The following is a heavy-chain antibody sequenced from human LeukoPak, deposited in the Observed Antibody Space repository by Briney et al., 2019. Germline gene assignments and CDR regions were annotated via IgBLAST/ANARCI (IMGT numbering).Heavy chain of an antibody. CDR1: GFTFSSYS. V-gene: IGHV3-48*02. CDR3: ASSGNYRFDY. J-gene: IGHJ4*02. D-gene: IGHD1-26*01. Sequence: GGSLRLSCAASGFTFSSYSMNWVRQAPGKGLEWASHITASGTAIFYADSVKGRFTISRDNAKNSLYLQMNSLRDEDTAVYYCASSGNYRFDYWGQGTLVIVSS. CDR2: ITASGTAI.